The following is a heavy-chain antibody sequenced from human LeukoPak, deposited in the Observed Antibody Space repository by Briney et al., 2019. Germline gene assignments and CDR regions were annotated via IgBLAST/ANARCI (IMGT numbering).Heavy chain of an antibody. CDR3: AKARARSFWGMDV. CDR1: GFNLSSSG. J-gene: IGHJ6*02. V-gene: IGHV3-30*18. Sequence: GRSLRLSCAASGFNLSSSGMHWVRQAPGKGLEWVAVISYDGSNKYYTDSVKGRFSISRDSSKRTLYLQMNSLRAEDTAVYYCAKARARSFWGMDVWGQGTTVTVSS. CDR2: ISYDGSNK. D-gene: IGHD3-16*01.